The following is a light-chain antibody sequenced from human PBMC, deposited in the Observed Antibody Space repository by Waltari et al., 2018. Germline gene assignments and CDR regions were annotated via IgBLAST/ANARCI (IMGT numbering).Light chain of an antibody. CDR3: QQYYSTPPYT. Sequence: DIQMTQSPSSLSASVGDRVTITCRASQGISNSLAWYQQKPGKAPKLLLYAASRLESGVPSRFSGSGSWTDYTLTIISLQPEYFATYYCQQYYSTPPYTFGEGTKLEI. CDR2: AAS. CDR1: QGISNS. V-gene: IGKV1-NL1*01. J-gene: IGKJ2*01.